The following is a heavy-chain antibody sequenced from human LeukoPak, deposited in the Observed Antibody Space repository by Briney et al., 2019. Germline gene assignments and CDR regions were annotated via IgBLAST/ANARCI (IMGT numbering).Heavy chain of an antibody. D-gene: IGHD3-22*01. CDR3: ASPGSDYDSSGYLAY. V-gene: IGHV1-69*13. Sequence: ASVKVSCKASGGTFSSYAISWVRQAPGQGLEWMGGIIPIFGTANYAQKFQGRVTITADESTSTAYMELSSLRSEDTAVYYCASPGSDYDSSGYLAYWGQGTLVTVSS. CDR1: GGTFSSYA. CDR2: IIPIFGTA. J-gene: IGHJ4*02.